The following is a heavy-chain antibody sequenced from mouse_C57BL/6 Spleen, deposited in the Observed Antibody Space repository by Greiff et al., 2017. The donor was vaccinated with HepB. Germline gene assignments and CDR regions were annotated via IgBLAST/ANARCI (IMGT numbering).Heavy chain of an antibody. CDR1: GYTFTDYN. CDR2: INPNNGGT. D-gene: IGHD4-1*01. CDR3: AKLGRAAWFAY. V-gene: IGHV1-22*01. Sequence: EVQLQQSGPELVKPGASVKMSCKASGYTFTDYNMHWVKQSHGKSLEWIGYINPNNGGTSYNQKFKGKATLTVNKSSSTAYMALRSLTSEDSAVYYCAKLGRAAWFAYWGQGTLVTVSA. J-gene: IGHJ3*01.